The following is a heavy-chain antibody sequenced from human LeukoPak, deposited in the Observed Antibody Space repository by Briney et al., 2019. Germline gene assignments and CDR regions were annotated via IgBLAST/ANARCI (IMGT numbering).Heavy chain of an antibody. V-gene: IGHV4-59*01. D-gene: IGHD1-14*01. J-gene: IGHJ2*01. CDR1: GGSISPYY. CDR3: ARDGNPWNLDV. CDR2: IYYSGRT. Sequence: SETLSLTCTVSGGSISPYYWTWIPQSPGKALEWIGYIYYSGRTRYNPPLKSRATMSVDTSKNQFSLQLSSVTAADTAVYYCARDGNPWNLDVWGRGTLVTVSS.